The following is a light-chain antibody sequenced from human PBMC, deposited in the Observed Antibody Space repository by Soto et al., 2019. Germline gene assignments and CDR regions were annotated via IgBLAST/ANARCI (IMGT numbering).Light chain of an antibody. J-gene: IGLJ1*01. V-gene: IGLV2-23*02. CDR1: SSDVENYNL. Sequence: ALTQPASVSGSPGQSITIFCTGTSSDVENYNLVSWYQHHPGEAPQLIVYEVNKRPSGVSNRFSGSKSGNTASLTISGLQAEDEAAYYCCSYAGSNTYVFGTGTKLTVL. CDR2: EVN. CDR3: CSYAGSNTYV.